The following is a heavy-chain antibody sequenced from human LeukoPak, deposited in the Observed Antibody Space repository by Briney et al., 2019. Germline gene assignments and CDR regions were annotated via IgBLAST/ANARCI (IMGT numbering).Heavy chain of an antibody. D-gene: IGHD3-10*01. CDR1: GFTFSSYG. Sequence: GGSLRLSCAASGFTFSSYGMHWVRQAPGKGLEWVAVISYDGSNKYYADSVKGRFTISRGNSKNTLYLQMNSLRAEDTAVYYCANQYYGSGSYPPYWGQGTLVTVSS. V-gene: IGHV3-30*18. CDR3: ANQYYGSGSYPPY. J-gene: IGHJ4*02. CDR2: ISYDGSNK.